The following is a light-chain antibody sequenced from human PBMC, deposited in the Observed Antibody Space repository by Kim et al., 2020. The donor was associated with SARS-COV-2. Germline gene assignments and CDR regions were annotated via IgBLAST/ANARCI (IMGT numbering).Light chain of an antibody. CDR2: GKN. CDR3: NSRDSSGNQVYV. J-gene: IGLJ1*01. CDR1: SLRSYY. Sequence: SSELTQDPAVSEALGQTVRITCQGDSLRSYYASWYQQKPGQAPVLVIYGKNNRPSGIPDPFSGSSSGNTASLTITGAQAEDEADYYCNSRDSSGNQVYVFGTGTKVTVL. V-gene: IGLV3-19*01.